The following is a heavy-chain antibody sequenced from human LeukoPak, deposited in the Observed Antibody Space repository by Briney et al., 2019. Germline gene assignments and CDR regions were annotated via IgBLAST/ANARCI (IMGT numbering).Heavy chain of an antibody. J-gene: IGHJ4*02. V-gene: IGHV3-48*01. CDR3: ARDRAGGAYYYDSSGYYY. D-gene: IGHD3-22*01. CDR1: GFTFSSYS. CDR2: ISSSGNTI. Sequence: PGGSLRLSCAASGFTFSSYSMNWVRQAPGKGLEWVSYISSSGNTICYADSVKGRFTISRDNAKDSLYLQMNSLRAEDTAVYYCARDRAGGAYYYDSSGYYYWGQGTLVTVSS.